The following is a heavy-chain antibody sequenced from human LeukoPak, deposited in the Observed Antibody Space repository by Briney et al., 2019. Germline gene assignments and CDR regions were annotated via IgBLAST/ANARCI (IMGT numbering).Heavy chain of an antibody. D-gene: IGHD5-24*01. CDR1: GFTFSSYS. CDR3: ARGLESLDY. J-gene: IGHJ4*02. V-gene: IGHV3-21*01. Sequence: GGSLRLSCAASGFTFSSYSMNWVRQAPGKGLEWVSSISSSRNYIYYADSVKGRFTISRDNAKNSLFLQMSSLRAEDTAVYYCARGLESLDYWGQGTLVTVSS. CDR2: ISSSRNYI.